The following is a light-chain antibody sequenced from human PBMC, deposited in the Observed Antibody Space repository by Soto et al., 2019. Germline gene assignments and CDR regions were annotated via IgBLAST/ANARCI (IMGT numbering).Light chain of an antibody. CDR1: SSNIGAGYD. J-gene: IGLJ3*02. Sequence: QSVLTQPPSVSGAPGQRVTISCTGSSSNIGAGYDVHWYQQLPGTAPKLLIFGTSNRPSGVPDRFSGSNSGTSASLAITGLQAEDEAEYYCQSDDSTLNGWMFGGGTKLTVL. CDR2: GTS. CDR3: QSDDSTLNGWM. V-gene: IGLV1-40*01.